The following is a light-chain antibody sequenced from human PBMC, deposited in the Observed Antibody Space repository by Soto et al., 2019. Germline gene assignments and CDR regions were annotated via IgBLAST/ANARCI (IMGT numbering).Light chain of an antibody. Sequence: DIQMTQSPSSLSASVGDRATITCQASQDINNFLNWYQQKPGKAPKLLIYDASNLETGVPSRFSGSGSGTDFTFTISSLQPEDFATYYCQQYDNLPALTFGGGTKVDIK. CDR2: DAS. CDR1: QDINNF. V-gene: IGKV1-33*01. J-gene: IGKJ4*01. CDR3: QQYDNLPALT.